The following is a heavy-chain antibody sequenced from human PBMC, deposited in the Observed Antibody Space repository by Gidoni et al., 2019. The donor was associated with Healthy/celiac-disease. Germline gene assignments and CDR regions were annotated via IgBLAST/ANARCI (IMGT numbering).Heavy chain of an antibody. J-gene: IGHJ4*02. CDR3: ARVEPTDIVVVPAAAYFDY. CDR2: IYYSGST. CDR1: GGYISSSSYY. D-gene: IGHD2-2*01. Sequence: QLQLQESGPGLVKPSETLSLTCTVSGGYISSSSYYWGWIRQPPGKGLEWIGSIYYSGSTYYNPSLKSRVTISVDTSKNQFSLKLSSVTAADTAVYYCARVEPTDIVVVPAAAYFDYWGQGTLVTVSS. V-gene: IGHV4-39*07.